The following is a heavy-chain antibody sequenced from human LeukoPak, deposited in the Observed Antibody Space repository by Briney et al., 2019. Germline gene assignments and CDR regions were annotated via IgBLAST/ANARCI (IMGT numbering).Heavy chain of an antibody. Sequence: PSETLSLTCTVSGGSISSGYWNWIRQPPGKGLEWIGYIYYSGSTNYNPSLKSRVTISVDTSKNQFSLKLSSVTAADTAVYYCARHSSSYYDFDYWGQGTLVTVSS. CDR1: GGSISSGY. J-gene: IGHJ4*02. V-gene: IGHV4-59*08. D-gene: IGHD6-13*01. CDR2: IYYSGST. CDR3: ARHSSSYYDFDY.